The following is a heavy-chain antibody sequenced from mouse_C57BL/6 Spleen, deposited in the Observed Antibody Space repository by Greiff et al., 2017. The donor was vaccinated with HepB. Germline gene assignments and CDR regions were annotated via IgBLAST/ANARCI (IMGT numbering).Heavy chain of an antibody. CDR2: IYPGDGDT. Sequence: VKLVESGAELVKPGASVKISCKASGYAFSSYWMNWVKQRPGKGLEWIGQIYPGDGDTNYNGKFKGKATLTADKSSSTAYMQLSSLTSEDSAVYFCARKGGYAMDYWGQGTSVTVSS. CDR1: GYAFSSYW. D-gene: IGHD3-3*01. V-gene: IGHV1-80*01. J-gene: IGHJ4*01. CDR3: ARKGGYAMDY.